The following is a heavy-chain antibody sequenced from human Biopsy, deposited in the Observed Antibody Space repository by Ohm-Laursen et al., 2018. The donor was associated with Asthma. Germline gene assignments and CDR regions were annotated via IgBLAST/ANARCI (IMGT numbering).Heavy chain of an antibody. J-gene: IGHJ6*02. V-gene: IGHV4-39*01. D-gene: IGHD6-13*01. CDR2: IYYSGTT. Sequence: SDTLSLTCSLSSGSRGYMRRGNYYWGWIRQPPGKGLEWFGSIYYSGTTYYNPSLESLVTVSADTSKNQFSPKLTSVAAAETAVYYCVRGSSSWHHGPFHYYYGLDVWGQGTTATVSS. CDR1: SGSRGYMRRGNYY. CDR3: VRGSSSWHHGPFHYYYGLDV.